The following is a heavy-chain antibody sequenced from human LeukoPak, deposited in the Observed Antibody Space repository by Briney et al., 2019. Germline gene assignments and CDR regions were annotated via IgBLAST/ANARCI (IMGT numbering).Heavy chain of an antibody. CDR2: IYTGGST. Sequence: SETLSLTCTVSGGSISSYYWSWIRQPPGKGLEWIGYIYTGGSTNYNPSLKSRVTISVDTSKNQFSLKLSSVTAADTAVYHCARHNIAVAGIFVWFDPWGQGTLVTVSS. CDR1: GGSISSYY. CDR3: ARHNIAVAGIFVWFDP. D-gene: IGHD6-19*01. V-gene: IGHV4-4*09. J-gene: IGHJ5*02.